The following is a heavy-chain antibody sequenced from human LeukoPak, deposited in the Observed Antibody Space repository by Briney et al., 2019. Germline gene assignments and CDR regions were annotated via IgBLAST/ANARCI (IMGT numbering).Heavy chain of an antibody. Sequence: SETLSLTCTVSGGSIRSGDYYWSWIRQPPGKGLEWIGYIYYSGSTYYSPSVKSRVTLSVDTSKNHFSLKLRSVSGADTAGYYCARSPGRITIFGVVSTGHSRSYFDYWGQGTLVTVSS. D-gene: IGHD3-3*01. CDR2: IYYSGST. V-gene: IGHV4-30-4*08. CDR1: GGSIRSGDYY. J-gene: IGHJ4*02. CDR3: ARSPGRITIFGVVSTGHSRSYFDY.